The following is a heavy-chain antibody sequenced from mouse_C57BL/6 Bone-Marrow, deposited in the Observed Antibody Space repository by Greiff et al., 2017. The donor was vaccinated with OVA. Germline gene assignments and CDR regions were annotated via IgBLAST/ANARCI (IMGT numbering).Heavy chain of an antibody. CDR2: IHPNSGST. CDR3: ARLFTTVVAVDY. J-gene: IGHJ2*01. CDR1: GYTFTSYW. Sequence: QVQLQQPGAELVKPGASVKLSCKASGYTFTSYWMHWVKQRPGQGLEWIGMIHPNSGSTNYNEKFKSKATMTVDKSSSTADMQLSSLTSEDSAVYYCARLFTTVVAVDYWGQGTTLTVSS. D-gene: IGHD1-1*01. V-gene: IGHV1-64*01.